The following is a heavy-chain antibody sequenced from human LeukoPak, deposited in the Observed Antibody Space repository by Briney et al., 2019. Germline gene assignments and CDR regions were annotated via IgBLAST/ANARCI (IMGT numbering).Heavy chain of an antibody. CDR2: ISYAGSET. J-gene: IGHJ4*02. V-gene: IGHV3-30*04. CDR1: GFTFSNYA. Sequence: QTGGSLKLSCAASGFTFSNYAMHWVRQAPGKGLEWVAVISYAGSETYYADSVKGRFTISRDNSKNTLYLQMNSLRAEDTAVYYCARTNYFDYWGQGTLVTVSS. CDR3: ARTNYFDY.